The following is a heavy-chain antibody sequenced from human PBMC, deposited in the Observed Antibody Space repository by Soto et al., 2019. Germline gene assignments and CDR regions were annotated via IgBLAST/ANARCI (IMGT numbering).Heavy chain of an antibody. Sequence: EVQLLESGGGLVQPGGSLRLSCAASGFTFSSYAMSWVRQAPGKGLEWVSAISGSGGSTYYADSVKGRFTISRDNSKNTLYLQMNRLRAEDTAVYYCAGPPEGVVPAAMYLVYYYYMDVWGKGTTVTISS. CDR2: ISGSGGST. V-gene: IGHV3-23*01. CDR3: AGPPEGVVPAAMYLVYYYYMDV. J-gene: IGHJ6*03. D-gene: IGHD2-2*01. CDR1: GFTFSSYA.